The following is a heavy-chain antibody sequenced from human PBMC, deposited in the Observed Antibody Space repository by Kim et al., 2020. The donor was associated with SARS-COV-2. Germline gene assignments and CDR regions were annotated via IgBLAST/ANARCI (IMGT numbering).Heavy chain of an antibody. CDR3: AKLITMIVVASNFDY. V-gene: IGHV3-23*01. CDR2: ISGSGGST. D-gene: IGHD3-22*01. CDR1: GFTFSSYA. Sequence: GGSLRLSCAASGFTFSSYAMSWVRQAPGKGLEWVSAISGSGGSTYYADSVKGRFTISRDNSKNTLYLQMNSLRAEDTAVYYCAKLITMIVVASNFDYWGQGGRVTDSS. J-gene: IGHJ4*02.